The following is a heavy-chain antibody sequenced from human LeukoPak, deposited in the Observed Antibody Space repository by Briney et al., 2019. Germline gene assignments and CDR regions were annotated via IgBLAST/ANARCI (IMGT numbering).Heavy chain of an antibody. CDR3: ARGATDYGDYPPVF. J-gene: IGHJ4*02. CDR2: VSGSGGST. Sequence: GGSLRLSCAASGFTFSSYGMSWVRQAPGKGLEWVSTVSGSGGSTYYADSVKGRFTISRDNAKNSLYLQMNSLRAEDTAVYYCARGATDYGDYPPVFWGQGTLVTVSS. V-gene: IGHV3-23*01. CDR1: GFTFSSYG. D-gene: IGHD4-17*01.